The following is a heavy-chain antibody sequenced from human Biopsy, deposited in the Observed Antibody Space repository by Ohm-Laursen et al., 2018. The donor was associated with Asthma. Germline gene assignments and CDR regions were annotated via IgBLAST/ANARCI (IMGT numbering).Heavy chain of an antibody. CDR2: ISYTGST. V-gene: IGHV4-39*01. CDR3: ARHSGNYYAQLNY. CDR1: ADSISSNNFY. D-gene: IGHD1-26*01. J-gene: IGHJ4*02. Sequence: SQTLSLTWPVSADSISSNNFYWGWIRQPPGKGLEWIATISYTGSTYYNPSLKSRVTISVDTSKNQFSLKLSSVTAADTAVYYCARHSGNYYAQLNYWGQGTLVTVSS.